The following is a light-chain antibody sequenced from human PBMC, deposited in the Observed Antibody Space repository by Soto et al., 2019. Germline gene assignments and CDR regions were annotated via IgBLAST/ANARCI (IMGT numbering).Light chain of an antibody. J-gene: IGKJ4*02. Sequence: DIQMTQSPSSLSASVGDRVTITCRASQGISNSLAWYQQKPGKVPKLLIYAASTLLSAVPFRFSGSGSGTDFTLTISSEHPEDVVTYYWQKYNSARLPVGGGTKVEIK. CDR1: QGISNS. CDR3: QKYNSARLP. CDR2: AAS. V-gene: IGKV1-27*01.